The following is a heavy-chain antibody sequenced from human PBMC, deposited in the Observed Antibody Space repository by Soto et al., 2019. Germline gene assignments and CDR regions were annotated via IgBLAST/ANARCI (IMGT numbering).Heavy chain of an antibody. J-gene: IGHJ4*02. D-gene: IGHD1-26*01. Sequence: QVQLVQSGAEVGKPGASVKVSCKTSGYIFTNYDINWVRQAAGQGLEWVVWMNPNTGDTGYAQKFQGRVTMTRNISISTAYMEWRSLRSDDTAVYYCATEWEEGLCFAHWGQGARVTVSS. CDR2: MNPNTGDT. V-gene: IGHV1-8*01. CDR1: GYIFTNYD. CDR3: ATEWEEGLCFAH.